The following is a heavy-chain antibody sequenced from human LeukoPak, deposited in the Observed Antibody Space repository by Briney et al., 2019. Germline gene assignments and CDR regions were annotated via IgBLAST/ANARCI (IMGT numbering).Heavy chain of an antibody. CDR1: GFTFSSYA. V-gene: IGHV3-23*01. CDR2: ISGIGGST. CDR3: AKDRRIDSSGWFRQSEYFGY. D-gene: IGHD6-19*01. Sequence: GALRLSCAASGFTFSSYAMGGAGQAPGKGLDWVSAISGIGGSTYYADYVKGRFAISRNNSKNPLYLQMNRLRAEDTAVYYCAKDRRIDSSGWFRQSEYFGYRGPGTLVTVSS. J-gene: IGHJ4*02.